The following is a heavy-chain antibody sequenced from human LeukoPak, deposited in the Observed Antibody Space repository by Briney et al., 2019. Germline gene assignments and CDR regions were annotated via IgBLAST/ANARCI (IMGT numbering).Heavy chain of an antibody. D-gene: IGHD6-19*01. CDR1: GSSISTYY. CDR3: ARLRSGWYGDWSDP. Sequence: SETLSLTCTVSGSSISTYYWSWIRQPPGKELEWIGHIYYSGSTTYNPSFKSRVTISVDTSKNQFYLKLSSVTAADTAVYYCARLRSGWYGDWSDPWGQGTLVTVSS. J-gene: IGHJ5*02. V-gene: IGHV4-59*08. CDR2: IYYSGST.